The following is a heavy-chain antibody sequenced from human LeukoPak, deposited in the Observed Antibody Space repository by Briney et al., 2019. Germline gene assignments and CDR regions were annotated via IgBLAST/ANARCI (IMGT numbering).Heavy chain of an antibody. J-gene: IGHJ6*02. CDR1: GFTFSSYG. CDR3: ARGFYCSSTSCHYYYYGMDV. CDR2: IWYDGSNK. Sequence: GRSLRLSCAASGFTFSSYGMHWVRQAPGKGLEWVAVIWYDGSNKYYADSVKGRFTISRDNSKNTLYLQMNSLRAEDTAVYYCARGFYCSSTSCHYYYYGMDVWGQGTTVTVPS. D-gene: IGHD2-2*01. V-gene: IGHV3-33*08.